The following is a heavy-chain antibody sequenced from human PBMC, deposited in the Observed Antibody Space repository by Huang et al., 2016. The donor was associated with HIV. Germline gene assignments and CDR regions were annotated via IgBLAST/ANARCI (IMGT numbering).Heavy chain of an antibody. J-gene: IGHJ3*02. Sequence: QVQLQQWGAELLKPSETLSLTCAVSGGSFSGHYWTWLRQPPGRGLEWIGEISDSGSTTYNPSRKSRVTISGDTSQSQFSLKLNSVTAADTAIYYCARMFKYDSGGYWGNDAFDIWGQGTMVTVSS. CDR2: ISDSGST. CDR1: GGSFSGHY. V-gene: IGHV4-34*02. CDR3: ARMFKYDSGGYWGNDAFDI. D-gene: IGHD3-22*01.